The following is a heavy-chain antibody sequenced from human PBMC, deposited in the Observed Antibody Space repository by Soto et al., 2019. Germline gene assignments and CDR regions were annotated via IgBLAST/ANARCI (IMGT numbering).Heavy chain of an antibody. V-gene: IGHV4-31*03. CDR2: IYYSGST. CDR3: ARVGRGGYYFPFDY. D-gene: IGHD3-22*01. CDR1: GGSISSGGYY. Sequence: SETLSLTCTVSGGSISSGGYYWSWIRQHPGKGLEWIGYIYYSGSTYYNPSLKSRVTISVDTSKNQFSLKLSSVTAADTAVYYCARVGRGGYYFPFDYWGQGTLVTVSS. J-gene: IGHJ4*02.